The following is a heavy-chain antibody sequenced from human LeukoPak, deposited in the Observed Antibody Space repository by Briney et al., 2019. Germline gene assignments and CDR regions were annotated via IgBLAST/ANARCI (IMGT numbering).Heavy chain of an antibody. V-gene: IGHV6-1*01. CDR2: TYYRSKWYN. Sequence: SQTLSLTCAISGDSVSSNSGAWKWIRQSPSRGLEWLGRTYYRSKWYNDYAVSVKSRITIKPDTSKNQFSLQLNSVTPEDTAVYYCARAPYFDILTGRRNWFDPWGQGTLVTVSS. CDR3: ARAPYFDILTGRRNWFDP. D-gene: IGHD3-9*01. J-gene: IGHJ5*02. CDR1: GDSVSSNSGA.